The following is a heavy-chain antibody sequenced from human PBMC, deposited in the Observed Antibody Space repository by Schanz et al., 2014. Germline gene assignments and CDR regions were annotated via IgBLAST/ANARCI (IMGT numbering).Heavy chain of an antibody. V-gene: IGHV1-18*01. CDR3: ARDPSPSTSSSDGRWFDS. CDR1: GYTFTDYG. CDR2: IRPDNGHT. J-gene: IGHJ5*01. Sequence: QVQLVQSGGEMKKPGASVKVSCKASGYTFTDYGLSWVRQAPGQGLEWLVWIRPDNGHTTYSQKVRDRVILTTDTSANTAYMELRSLRSDDTAVYYGARDPSPSTSSSDGRWFDSWGQGSLVAVSS. D-gene: IGHD6-6*01.